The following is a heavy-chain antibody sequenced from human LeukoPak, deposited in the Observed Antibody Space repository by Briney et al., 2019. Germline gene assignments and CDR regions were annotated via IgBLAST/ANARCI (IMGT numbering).Heavy chain of an antibody. CDR2: IWYDGSNK. Sequence: GGSLRLSCAASGFTLSSYGMHWVRQAPGKGLEWVAVIWYDGSNKYYADSVKGRFTISRDNSKNTLYLQMNSLRAEDTAVYYCASEGDYIPFDYWGQGTLVTVSS. V-gene: IGHV3-33*01. CDR3: ASEGDYIPFDY. D-gene: IGHD4-17*01. CDR1: GFTLSSYG. J-gene: IGHJ4*02.